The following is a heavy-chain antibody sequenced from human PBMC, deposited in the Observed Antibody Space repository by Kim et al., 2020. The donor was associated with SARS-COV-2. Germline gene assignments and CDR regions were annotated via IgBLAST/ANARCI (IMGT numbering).Heavy chain of an antibody. CDR2: IYYSGST. CDR1: GGSISSSSYY. D-gene: IGHD2-2*01. Sequence: SETLSLTYTVSGGSISSSSYYWGWIRQPPGKGLEWIGSIYYSGSTYYNPSLKSRVTISVDTSKNQFSRKLSSVTAADTAVYYCARDIRGALRGIVVVPAATFDPWGQGTLVTVSS. J-gene: IGHJ5*02. V-gene: IGHV4-39*02. CDR3: ARDIRGALRGIVVVPAATFDP.